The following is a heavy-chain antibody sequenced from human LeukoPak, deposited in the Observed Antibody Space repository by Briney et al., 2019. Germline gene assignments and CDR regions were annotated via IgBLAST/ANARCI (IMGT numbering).Heavy chain of an antibody. D-gene: IGHD5-24*01. J-gene: IGHJ5*02. CDR1: GGSIGSYY. CDR2: IYYSGST. CDR3: ARYAEMATIYNWFDP. V-gene: IGHV4-59*01. Sequence: SETLSLTCTVSGGSIGSYYWSWIRQPPGKGLEWIGYIYYSGSTNYNPSLKSRVTISVDTSKNQFSLKLSSVTAADTAVYYCARYAEMATIYNWFDPWGQGTLVTVSS.